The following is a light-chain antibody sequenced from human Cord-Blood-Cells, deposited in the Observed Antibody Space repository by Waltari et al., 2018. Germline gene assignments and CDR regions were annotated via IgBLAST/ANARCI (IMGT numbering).Light chain of an antibody. CDR3: QQSYSTPYT. J-gene: IGKJ2*01. CDR1: QSIRSY. Sequence: IQMTQSPSSLSAPVGDRVTVTCRASQSIRSYLNWYQQKPGKAPKLLIYAASSLQSGVPSMFSGSGSGTDFTLTISSLQPEDFATYYCQQSYSTPYTFGQGTNLEIK. V-gene: IGKV1-39*01. CDR2: AAS.